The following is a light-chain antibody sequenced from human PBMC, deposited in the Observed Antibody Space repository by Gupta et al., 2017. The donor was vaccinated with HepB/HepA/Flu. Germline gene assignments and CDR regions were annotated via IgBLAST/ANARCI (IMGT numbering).Light chain of an antibody. Sequence: DIQMTQSPSSLSVSVGDRVTISCQASQDISNFLNWYQVKPGKAPKLLIYDASNWETGVPSRFSGSGCGTNFTFTISSRQPEDVAPYFCQQHDDSVPRTFGQRTKVEIK. CDR1: QDISNF. V-gene: IGKV1-33*01. J-gene: IGKJ2*01. CDR2: DAS. CDR3: QQHDDSVPRT.